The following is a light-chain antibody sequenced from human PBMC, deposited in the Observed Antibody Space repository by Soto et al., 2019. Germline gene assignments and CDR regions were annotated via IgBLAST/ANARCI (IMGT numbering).Light chain of an antibody. CDR2: KAS. CDR1: QSISSW. V-gene: IGKV1-5*03. CDR3: QQYNSYPLT. J-gene: IGKJ4*01. Sequence: DIHMTHSPSTLSASVVDRVTITCRASQSISSWLAWYQQKPGKAPKLLIYKASSLESGVPSRFSGSGSGTEFTLTISSLQPDDFATYYCQQYNSYPLTFGGGTKVDIK.